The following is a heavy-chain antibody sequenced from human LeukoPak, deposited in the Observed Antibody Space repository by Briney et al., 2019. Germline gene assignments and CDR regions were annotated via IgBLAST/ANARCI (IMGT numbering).Heavy chain of an antibody. CDR2: INWNGGST. D-gene: IGHD6-6*01. CDR3: AGGSIAARHYYYYMDV. CDR1: GFTFDDYG. V-gene: IGHV3-20*04. Sequence: PGGSLRLSCAASGFTFDDYGMSWVRHAPGKGLEWVSGINWNGGSTVYADSVKGRFTISRDNAKNSLYLQMNSLRAEDTALYYCAGGSIAARHYYYYMDVWGKGTTVTVSS. J-gene: IGHJ6*03.